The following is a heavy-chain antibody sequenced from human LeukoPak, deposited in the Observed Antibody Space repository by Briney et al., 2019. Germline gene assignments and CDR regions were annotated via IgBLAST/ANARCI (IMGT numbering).Heavy chain of an antibody. CDR2: IKQVGTEK. J-gene: IGHJ3*02. D-gene: IGHD4-17*01. CDR3: ARCGTVTTHAFDI. CDR1: GFTFSSYW. Sequence: GASLRLSCAVSGFTFSSYWMSWVRQAPGKGLEWVANIKQVGTEKYYVDSEKGRFTISRDNAKNSLYLKMNSLRAEDTAVYYCARCGTVTTHAFDIWGQGTMVTVSS. V-gene: IGHV3-7*01.